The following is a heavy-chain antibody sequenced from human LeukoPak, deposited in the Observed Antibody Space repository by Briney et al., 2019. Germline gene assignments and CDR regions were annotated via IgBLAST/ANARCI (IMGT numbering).Heavy chain of an antibody. CDR2: INWNSGSI. CDR3: AKGVRGILYYAMDV. D-gene: IGHD3-10*01. J-gene: IGHJ6*02. Sequence: GGSLRLSCAASGLTFDDYAMHWVRQAPGKGLEWVSGINWNSGSIGYVDSVKGRFTISRDNAKNFLFMQMNSLRVEDTALYYCAKGVRGILYYAMDVWGQGTTVTVSS. V-gene: IGHV3-9*01. CDR1: GLTFDDYA.